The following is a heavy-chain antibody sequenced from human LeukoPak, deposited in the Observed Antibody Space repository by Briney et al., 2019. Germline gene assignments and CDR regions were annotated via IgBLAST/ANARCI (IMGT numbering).Heavy chain of an antibody. CDR1: GYTFTGYY. D-gene: IGHD2-2*01. CDR3: ARGVSGTSSLGWFDP. Sequence: ASVKVSCKASGYTFTGYYMHWVRQAPGQGLEWMGRINPNSGGTNYAQKFQGRVTMTRDTSISTAYMELSRLRSDDTAVYYCARGVSGTSSLGWFDPWGQGTLVTVSS. CDR2: INPNSGGT. V-gene: IGHV1-2*06. J-gene: IGHJ5*02.